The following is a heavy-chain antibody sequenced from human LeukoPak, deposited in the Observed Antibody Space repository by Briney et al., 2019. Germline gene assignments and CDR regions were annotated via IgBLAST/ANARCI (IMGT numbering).Heavy chain of an antibody. CDR2: IYPGYSDA. CDR1: GYRLTNNW. Sequence: GESLKISCKISGYRLTNNWIGWVRQVPGKGPEWMGLIYPGYSDAKYSPSFQGQVTLSVDTSISTAYLQLGGLRASDTAIYYCVRFALSSSLDHWGQGTLVTVSS. D-gene: IGHD6-13*01. CDR3: VRFALSSSLDH. V-gene: IGHV5-51*01. J-gene: IGHJ5*02.